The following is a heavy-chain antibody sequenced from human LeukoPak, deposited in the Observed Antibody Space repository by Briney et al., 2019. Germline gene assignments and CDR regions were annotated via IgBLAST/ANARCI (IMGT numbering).Heavy chain of an antibody. CDR2: INPNSGGT. CDR3: ARGIVVVPAAILGYFDY. Sequence: ASVKVSCKASGYTFTGYYMHWVRQAPGQGLEWMGWINPNSGGTNYAQKFQGRVTMTRDTSISTAYMELSRLRSDDTAVYYCARGIVVVPAAILGYFDYWGQGTLVTVSS. V-gene: IGHV1-2*02. J-gene: IGHJ4*02. D-gene: IGHD2-2*01. CDR1: GYTFTGYY.